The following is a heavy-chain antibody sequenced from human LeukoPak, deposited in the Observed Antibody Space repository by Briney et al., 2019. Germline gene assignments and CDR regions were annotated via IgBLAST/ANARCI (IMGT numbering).Heavy chain of an antibody. V-gene: IGHV7-4-1*02. Sequence: PEASVKVSCKASGYTFTSYDINWVRQATGQGLEWMGWITTNTGNPTYAQGFTGRFVFSLDTSVSTAYLQISSLKAEDTAVYYCARDASTIRFDYWGQGTLVTVSS. CDR1: GYTFTSYD. CDR2: ITTNTGNP. J-gene: IGHJ4*02. D-gene: IGHD5-24*01. CDR3: ARDASTIRFDY.